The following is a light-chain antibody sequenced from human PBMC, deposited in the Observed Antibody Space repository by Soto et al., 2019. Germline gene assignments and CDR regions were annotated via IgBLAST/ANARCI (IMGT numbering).Light chain of an antibody. CDR2: KAS. J-gene: IGKJ4*01. CDR3: QKYNGVPLT. Sequence: IQMAQSPSTLSASVGDRVTITCRASQTINDWLAWYQQTPGKAPKLLIYKASSLEGGVPSRFSGSGSGTEFTLTISSLQPEDVATYYCQKYNGVPLTFGGGTKVDIK. CDR1: QTINDW. V-gene: IGKV1-5*03.